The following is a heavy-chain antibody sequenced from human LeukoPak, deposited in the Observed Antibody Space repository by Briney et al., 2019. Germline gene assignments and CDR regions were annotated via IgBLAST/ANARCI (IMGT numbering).Heavy chain of an antibody. CDR2: IYYGGT. CDR1: GGSIATYY. V-gene: IGHV4-59*01. D-gene: IGHD5-24*01. Sequence: SATLSLTCTVSGGSIATYYWSWIRQSPGKGLEWIAYIYYGGTNYNPSLKSRVTISVDTSKNQFSLNLRSATAADTAVYYGARGDGYNSGYFEYWGQETLVTVSS. CDR3: ARGDGYNSGYFEY. J-gene: IGHJ4*02.